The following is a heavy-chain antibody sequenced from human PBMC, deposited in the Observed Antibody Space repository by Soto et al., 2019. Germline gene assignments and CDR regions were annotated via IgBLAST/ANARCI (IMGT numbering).Heavy chain of an antibody. D-gene: IGHD3-3*01. Sequence: GGSLRLSCAACGFSFSNYDINWVRQAPWKGLQSVSSISSTSTYIYYADSVKGRFTISRDNAKNSLYLKMKSLRAEDTAVYYCARVGDSDFRSGYYSDYLAQGTLVTVCS. CDR1: GFSFSNYD. J-gene: IGHJ4*02. CDR3: ARVGDSDFRSGYYSDY. CDR2: ISSTSTYI. V-gene: IGHV3-21*01.